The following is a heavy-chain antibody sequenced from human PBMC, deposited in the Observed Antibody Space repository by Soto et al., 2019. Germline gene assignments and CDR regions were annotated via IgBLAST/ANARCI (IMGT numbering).Heavy chain of an antibody. V-gene: IGHV4-39*01. CDR3: ARLWSITMVRGVIRAFDI. J-gene: IGHJ3*02. D-gene: IGHD3-10*01. Sequence: QLQLQESGPGLVKPSETLSLTCTVSGGSISSSSYYWGWIRQPPGKGLEWIGSIYYSGSTYYNPSLKSRVTISVDTSKNQFSLKLSSVTAADTAVYYCARLWSITMVRGVIRAFDIWGQGTMVTVSS. CDR1: GGSISSSSYY. CDR2: IYYSGST.